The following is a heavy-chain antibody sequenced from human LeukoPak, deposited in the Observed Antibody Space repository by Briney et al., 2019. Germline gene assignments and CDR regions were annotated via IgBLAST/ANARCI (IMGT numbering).Heavy chain of an antibody. CDR3: AREATAMVSPYFDY. D-gene: IGHD5-18*01. J-gene: IGHJ4*02. CDR1: GFTFSSYS. V-gene: IGHV3-21*01. Sequence: GSLRLSCAASGFTFSSYSMNWVRQAPGKGLEWVSSISSSSSYIYYADSVKGRFTISRDNAKNSLYLQMNSLRAEDTAVYYCAREATAMVSPYFDYWGQGTLVTVSS. CDR2: ISSSSSYI.